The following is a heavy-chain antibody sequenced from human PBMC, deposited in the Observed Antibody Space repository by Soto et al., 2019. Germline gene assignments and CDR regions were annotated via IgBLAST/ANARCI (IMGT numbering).Heavy chain of an antibody. Sequence: EVQLLESGGGLVQPGGSLRLSCVVSGFTFSSYAMAWVRQAPGKGLKWVSTINDSGDSTYYADSVKGRFTISRDNSKNTLYLQMHSLRVDDTAIYYCAKGAYVAGGYWGQGTLVTVSS. CDR3: AKGAYVAGGY. V-gene: IGHV3-23*01. J-gene: IGHJ4*02. CDR2: INDSGDST. D-gene: IGHD3-16*01. CDR1: GFTFSSYA.